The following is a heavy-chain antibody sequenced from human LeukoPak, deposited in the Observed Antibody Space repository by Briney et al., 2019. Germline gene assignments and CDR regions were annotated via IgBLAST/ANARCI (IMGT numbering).Heavy chain of an antibody. Sequence: SVKVSCKASGGTFSSYAISWVRQAPGQGLEWMGRIIPILGIANYAQKFQGRVTITADKSTSTAYMELSTLRSDDTAVYYCARAGGSSWYASIYFWGQGTLVTVSS. V-gene: IGHV1-69*04. CDR1: GGTFSSYA. CDR2: IIPILGIA. CDR3: ARAGGSSWYASIYF. J-gene: IGHJ4*02. D-gene: IGHD6-13*01.